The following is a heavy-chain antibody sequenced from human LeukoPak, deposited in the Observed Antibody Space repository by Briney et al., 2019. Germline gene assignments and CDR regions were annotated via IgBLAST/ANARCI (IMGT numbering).Heavy chain of an antibody. V-gene: IGHV3-33*01. CDR2: IWYDGSNK. D-gene: IGHD4-17*01. Sequence: GGSLRLSCAAPGLPFSNFGMHWLRQAPGKGLEWVAFIWYDGSNKYYADSVKGRFTISRDNSKNTLYLQMNSLTAEDTAVYYWARDGTVTAGPFDPWGGGTLVTVSS. CDR3: ARDGTVTAGPFDP. CDR1: GLPFSNFG. J-gene: IGHJ5*02.